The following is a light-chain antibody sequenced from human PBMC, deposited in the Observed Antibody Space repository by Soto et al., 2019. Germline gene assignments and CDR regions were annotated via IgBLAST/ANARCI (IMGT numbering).Light chain of an antibody. CDR3: RHSYSTPIT. CDR1: QSISSY. V-gene: IGKV1-39*01. Sequence: DIPMTQSPSSLSASVGDRVTITCRASQSISSYLNWYQQKPGKAPKLLIYAASSLQSGDPSRFSGSGPRTYFALTISSLQPEDFATYYCRHSYSTPITFGQGTRREIK. J-gene: IGKJ5*01. CDR2: AAS.